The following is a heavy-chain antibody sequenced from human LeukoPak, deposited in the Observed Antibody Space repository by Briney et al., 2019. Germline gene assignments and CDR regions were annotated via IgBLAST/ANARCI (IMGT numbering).Heavy chain of an antibody. J-gene: IGHJ3*02. D-gene: IGHD2-2*01. V-gene: IGHV3-53*05. Sequence: GGSLRLSCAASGFTVSSNYMSWVRQAPGKGLEWVSVIYSGGSTYYADSVKGRFTISRDNSKNSLYLQMNSLRTEDTALYYCAKVRSSTSSYAFDIWGQGTMVAVSS. CDR2: IYSGGST. CDR3: AKVRSSTSSYAFDI. CDR1: GFTVSSNY.